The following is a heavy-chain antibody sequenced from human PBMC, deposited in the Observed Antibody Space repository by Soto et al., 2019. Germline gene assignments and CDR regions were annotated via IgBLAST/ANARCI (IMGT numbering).Heavy chain of an antibody. V-gene: IGHV2-5*02. CDR1: GFSLTTSGVG. J-gene: IGHJ4*02. D-gene: IGHD3-3*01. Sequence: QITLNESGPTVVRPKETLTLTCRFSGFSLTTSGVGVGWIRQSPGKAPEWLALIYWDDDKRYSASLKSRLTITKDTSKYQVVLTVSDLDPTDTATYYCAHRVLRTVFGLVTTPAIYFYFWGQGPPVAVSS. CDR2: IYWDDDK. CDR3: AHRVLRTVFGLVTTPAIYFYF.